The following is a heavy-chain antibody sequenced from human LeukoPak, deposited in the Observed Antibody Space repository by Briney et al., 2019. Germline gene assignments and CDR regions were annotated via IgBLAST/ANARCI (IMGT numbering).Heavy chain of an antibody. CDR1: GFTFSSYA. Sequence: PGGSLRLSCAASGFTFSSYAMSWVRQGPGKGLEWVSAISGGGGSTYYADSVKGRFTISRDNSKNTVYLQMNSLRAEDTATYYCVKGSELYYSDSSGYWSYWGQGILVTVSS. J-gene: IGHJ4*02. CDR2: ISGGGGST. V-gene: IGHV3-23*01. CDR3: VKGSELYYSDSSGYWSY. D-gene: IGHD3-22*01.